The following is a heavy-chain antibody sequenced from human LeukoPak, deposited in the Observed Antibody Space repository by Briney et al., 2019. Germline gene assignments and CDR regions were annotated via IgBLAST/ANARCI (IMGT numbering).Heavy chain of an antibody. CDR2: ISGSGGRT. CDR3: ANGGSGTYYSGSGNYFDY. Sequence: GGSLRLSCAASGFTFSSYAMSWVRQAPGKGLEWVSGISGSGGRTYYADSVKGRFTISRDNSKNTLYLQMNSLRAEDTALYYCANGGSGTYYSGSGNYFDYWGQGTLVTVSS. CDR1: GFTFSSYA. D-gene: IGHD1-26*01. J-gene: IGHJ4*02. V-gene: IGHV3-23*01.